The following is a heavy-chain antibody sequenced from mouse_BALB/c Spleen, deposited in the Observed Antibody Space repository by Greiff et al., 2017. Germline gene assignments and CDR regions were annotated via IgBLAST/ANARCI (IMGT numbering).Heavy chain of an antibody. J-gene: IGHJ2*01. Sequence: VQLQQPGAELVKPGASVKLSCKASGYTFTSYCMHWVKQRPGQGLEWIGEINPSNGRTNYNEKFKSKATLTVDKSSSTAYMQLSSLTSEDSAVYYCARGMNYYGSGYYWGQGTTLTVSA. D-gene: IGHD1-1*01. CDR3: ARGMNYYGSGYY. CDR2: INPSNGRT. CDR1: GYTFTSYC. V-gene: IGHV1S81*02.